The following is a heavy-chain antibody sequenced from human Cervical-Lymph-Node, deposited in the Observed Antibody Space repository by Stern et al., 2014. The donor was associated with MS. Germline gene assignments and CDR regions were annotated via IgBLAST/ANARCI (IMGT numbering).Heavy chain of an antibody. J-gene: IGHJ4*02. CDR2: IFPGGSDI. Sequence: EVQLVESGPEVKMPGESLKISCQASGYTFTSYWIGWVRQMPGKGLEWFVIIFPGGSDIRYSPSFQGQVTISADKSSSTAYLKWNNLKASDTAIYYCARQRYFDYWGQGTLVTVSS. CDR1: GYTFTSYW. CDR3: ARQRYFDY. V-gene: IGHV5-51*01.